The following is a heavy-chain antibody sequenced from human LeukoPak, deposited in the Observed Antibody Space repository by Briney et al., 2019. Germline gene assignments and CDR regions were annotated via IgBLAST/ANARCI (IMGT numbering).Heavy chain of an antibody. D-gene: IGHD5-12*01. CDR3: ARLAGGSGYDPS. CDR2: IYYSGNT. Sequence: KTSETLSLTCTVSGGSVSSGSYYWSWIRQPPGKALEWIGYIYYSGNTNYNPSLKSRVTISVDTSKNQFSLKLTSVSAADTAVYYCARLAGGSGYDPSWGQGTLVTVSS. CDR1: GGSVSSGSYY. V-gene: IGHV4-61*01. J-gene: IGHJ5*01.